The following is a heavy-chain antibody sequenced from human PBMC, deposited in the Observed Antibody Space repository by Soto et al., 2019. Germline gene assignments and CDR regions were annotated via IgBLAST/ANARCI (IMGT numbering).Heavy chain of an antibody. J-gene: IGHJ5*02. Sequence: EVQLVESGGGLVKPGGSLGLSCAASGFTFSNAWMSWVRQAPGKGLEWVGRIKSKTDGGTTDYAAPVKGRFTISRDDSKNTLYLQMNSLKTEDTAVYYCTTRESAAMRGSWFDPWGQGTLVTVSS. CDR3: TTRESAAMRGSWFDP. CDR2: IKSKTDGGTT. D-gene: IGHD2-2*01. CDR1: GFTFSNAW. V-gene: IGHV3-15*01.